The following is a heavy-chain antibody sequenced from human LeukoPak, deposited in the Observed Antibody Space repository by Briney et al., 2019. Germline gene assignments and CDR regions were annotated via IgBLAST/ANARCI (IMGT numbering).Heavy chain of an antibody. D-gene: IGHD3-22*01. CDR3: ASPRHYYDSSGYYPLDY. CDR1: GGSFSGYY. V-gene: IGHV4-34*01. J-gene: IGHJ4*02. Sequence: SETLSLTCAVYGGSFSGYYWSWIRQPPGKGLEWIGSIYYSGSTYYNPSLKSRVTISVDTSKNQFSLKLSSVTAADTAVYYCASPRHYYDSSGYYPLDYWGQGTLVTVSS. CDR2: IYYSGST.